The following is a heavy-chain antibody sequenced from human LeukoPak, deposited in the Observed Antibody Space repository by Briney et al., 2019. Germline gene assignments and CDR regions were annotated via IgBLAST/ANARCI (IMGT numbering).Heavy chain of an antibody. Sequence: GESLKISCKGCGYSFTSYWIGWVRQMPGKGLEWMGIIYPGDSDTRYSPSFQGQVAISADKSISTAYLQWSSLKASDTAMYYCARPYCSGDSCYSFSFDYWVQGTLVTVSS. CDR1: GYSFTSYW. V-gene: IGHV5-51*01. D-gene: IGHD2-15*01. J-gene: IGHJ4*02. CDR2: IYPGDSDT. CDR3: ARPYCSGDSCYSFSFDY.